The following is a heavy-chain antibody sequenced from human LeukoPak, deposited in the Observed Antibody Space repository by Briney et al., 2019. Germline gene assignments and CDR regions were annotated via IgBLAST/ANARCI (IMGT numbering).Heavy chain of an antibody. D-gene: IGHD3-3*01. J-gene: IGHJ3*02. CDR1: GFTFSSYG. CDR2: IRYDGSNK. V-gene: IGHV3-30*02. Sequence: GGSLRLSCAASGFTFSSYGMHWVRQTPGKGLAWVAFIRYDGSNKYYADSVKGRFTISRDNSKNTLYLQMNSLRAEDTAVYYCAKDQQDYDFWSGPDAFDIWGQGTMVTVSS. CDR3: AKDQQDYDFWSGPDAFDI.